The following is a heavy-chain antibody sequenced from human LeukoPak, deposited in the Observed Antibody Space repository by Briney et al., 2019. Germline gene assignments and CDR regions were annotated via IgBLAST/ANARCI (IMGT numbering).Heavy chain of an antibody. V-gene: IGHV4-39*01. J-gene: IGHJ4*02. D-gene: IGHD5-12*01. CDR1: GDSISRSTYY. Sequence: SETLSLTCTLSGDSISRSTYYWGWIRQPPGKGLEWIGGIYYSGTTYYNPSLKSRVTISVDTSKNLFSLKVSSVTAADTAVYYCVRQNLLVATSNPTFDYWGQGTLVTLSS. CDR2: IYYSGTT. CDR3: VRQNLLVATSNPTFDY.